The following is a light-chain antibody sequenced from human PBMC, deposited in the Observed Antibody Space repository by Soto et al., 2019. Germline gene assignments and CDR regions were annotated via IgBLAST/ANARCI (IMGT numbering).Light chain of an antibody. CDR3: QHRSSGPLT. CDR2: DVS. V-gene: IGKV3-11*01. Sequence: EIVLTPSPATLSLSPGERATLSCRASQSVSSYLAWYQQRPGQAPRLLIYDVSNRAPGIPARFSGSGSGTDCTLTISSLEPDDFVVYCCQHRSSGPLTYGGGNKVEIK. J-gene: IGKJ4*01. CDR1: QSVSSY.